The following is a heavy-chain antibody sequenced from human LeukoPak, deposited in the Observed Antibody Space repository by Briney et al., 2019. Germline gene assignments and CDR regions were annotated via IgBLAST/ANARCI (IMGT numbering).Heavy chain of an antibody. V-gene: IGHV3-74*01. Sequence: PGGSLRLSCAASGFTFSSYWMHWVRHAPGKGLVWVSRINSDGSSTSYADSVKGRFTISRDNAKNTLYLQMNGLRAEDTAVYYCARSPRNPAAGTAFDYWGQGTLVTVSS. CDR2: INSDGSST. CDR3: ARSPRNPAAGTAFDY. CDR1: GFTFSSYW. D-gene: IGHD6-13*01. J-gene: IGHJ4*02.